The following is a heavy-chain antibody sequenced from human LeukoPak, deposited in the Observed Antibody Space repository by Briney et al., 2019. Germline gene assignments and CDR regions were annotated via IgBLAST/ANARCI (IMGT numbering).Heavy chain of an antibody. CDR1: GYTFTSYG. V-gene: IGHV1-18*01. J-gene: IGHJ4*02. D-gene: IGHD6-19*01. CDR2: ISAYNGNT. CDR3: ARLPIAVAGLYYFDY. Sequence: APVKVSCKASGYTFTSYGISWVRQAPGQGLEWMGWISAYNGNTNYAQKLQGRVTMTTDTSTSTAYMELRSLRSDDTAVYYCARLPIAVAGLYYFDYWGQGTLVTVSS.